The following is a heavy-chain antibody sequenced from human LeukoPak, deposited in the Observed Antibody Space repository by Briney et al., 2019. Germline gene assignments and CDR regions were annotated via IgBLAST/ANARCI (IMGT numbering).Heavy chain of an antibody. J-gene: IGHJ4*02. CDR1: GFTFSSFG. D-gene: IGHD3-10*01. Sequence: GGSLRLSCAASGFTFSSFGMHWVRQAPGKGPEWVAAISNDGRKQYYADSVKGRFIISRDNSKNTLYLQMNSLRAEDTAVYYCAKALFLWFGELPMGEDYWGQGTLVTVSS. CDR2: ISNDGRKQ. CDR3: AKALFLWFGELPMGEDY. V-gene: IGHV3-30*18.